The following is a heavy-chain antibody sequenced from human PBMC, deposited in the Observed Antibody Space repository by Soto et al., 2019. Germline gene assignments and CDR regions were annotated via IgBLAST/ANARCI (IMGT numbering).Heavy chain of an antibody. CDR3: ARGFSFSDSPGNDRIYFYCGLDV. V-gene: IGHV4-4*02. CDR1: GASFTTGHW. Sequence: QVQLQESGPGLVKASGTLSLTCAVSGASFTTGHWWTWVRQSPGKGLEWIGEIYQSGITNYNPSLSSRRTISMDKSKIRFSLKLTSVTAADTALYYCARGFSFSDSPGNDRIYFYCGLDVWGQGTTVTISS. J-gene: IGHJ6*02. CDR2: IYQSGIT. D-gene: IGHD3-22*01.